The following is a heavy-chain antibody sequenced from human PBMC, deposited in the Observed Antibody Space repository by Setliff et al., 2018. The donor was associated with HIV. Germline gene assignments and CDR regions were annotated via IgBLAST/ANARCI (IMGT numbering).Heavy chain of an antibody. Sequence: SETLSLTCAVYGGSFSAYHWSRIRQTPGKGLEWLGEINHSGSTAYNLALESRVSMSIDTSKNQFSLKLTSVTAAATAIYYCARGRDYTGSWFRPFYLDFWGHGNLVTVSS. J-gene: IGHJ4*01. CDR2: INHSGST. CDR3: ARGRDYTGSWFRPFYLDF. V-gene: IGHV4-34*01. D-gene: IGHD3-3*01. CDR1: GGSFSAYH.